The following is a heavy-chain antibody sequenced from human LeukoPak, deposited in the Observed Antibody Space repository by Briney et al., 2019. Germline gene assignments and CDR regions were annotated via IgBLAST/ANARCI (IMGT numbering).Heavy chain of an antibody. J-gene: IGHJ4*02. CDR1: GFTFSSYS. D-gene: IGHD4-17*01. CDR2: ISSSSSYI. CDR3: ARGGLRQDYFDY. Sequence: PGGSLRLSCAASGFTFSSYSMNWVRQAPGKGLEWVSSISSSSSYIYYADSVKGRFTISRDNAKDSLYLQMNSLRAEDTAVYYCARGGLRQDYFDYWGQGTLVTVSS. V-gene: IGHV3-21*01.